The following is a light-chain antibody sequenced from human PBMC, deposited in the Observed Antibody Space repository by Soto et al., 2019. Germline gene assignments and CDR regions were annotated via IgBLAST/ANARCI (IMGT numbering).Light chain of an antibody. CDR3: QQYHNYWT. Sequence: IQMTQSPSTLSASVGDRVTITCRASQSLSGLLAWYQQRPGKAPKLLIYDASKLQTGVPSRFRGSGSGTEFTLTISSLQPDDVATYYCQQYHNYWTFGQGTKVDIK. CDR2: DAS. V-gene: IGKV1-5*01. CDR1: QSLSGL. J-gene: IGKJ1*01.